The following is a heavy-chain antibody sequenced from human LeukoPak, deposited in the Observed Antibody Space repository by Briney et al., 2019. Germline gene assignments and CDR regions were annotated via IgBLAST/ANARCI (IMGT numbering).Heavy chain of an antibody. CDR1: GYTFTDYY. J-gene: IGHJ4*02. V-gene: IGHV1-2*02. Sequence: GASVKDSCKASGYTFTDYYMHWVRQAPGQGLEWMGWINPNSGGTYYAQQFQGRVTMTRDTSISTAYMELSRLTSDDTAAYYCARESISYYGSGSYSKTFDYWGQGTLVTVSS. D-gene: IGHD3-10*01. CDR3: ARESISYYGSGSYSKTFDY. CDR2: INPNSGGT.